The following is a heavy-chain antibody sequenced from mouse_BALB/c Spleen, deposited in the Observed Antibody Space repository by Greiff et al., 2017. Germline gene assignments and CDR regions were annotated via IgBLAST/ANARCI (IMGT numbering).Heavy chain of an antibody. J-gene: IGHJ4*01. D-gene: IGHD2-1*01. CDR3: AGGNYFYAMDY. CDR2: INPSSGYT. CDR1: GYTFTSYT. V-gene: IGHV1-4*01. Sequence: VQLQQSGAELARPGASVKMSCKASGYTFTSYTMHWVKQRPGQGLEWIGYINPSSGYTNYNQKFKDKATLTADKSSSTAYMQLSSLTSEDSAVYYCAGGNYFYAMDYWGQGTSVTVSS.